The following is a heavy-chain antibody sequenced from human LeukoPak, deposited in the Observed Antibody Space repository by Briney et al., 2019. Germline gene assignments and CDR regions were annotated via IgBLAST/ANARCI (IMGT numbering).Heavy chain of an antibody. CDR3: ARGSIVGVTYFDY. CDR1: GFTVSGNY. V-gene: IGHV3-53*01. J-gene: IGHJ4*02. Sequence: GGSLRLSCAVSGFTVSGNYMSWIRQGPGKGLEWVSLIYSDDTTLYADSVKGRFTISRDISKNTLYLQMSSLRAEDTAVYYCARGSIVGVTYFDYWGQGTLVTVSS. CDR2: IYSDDTT. D-gene: IGHD1-26*01.